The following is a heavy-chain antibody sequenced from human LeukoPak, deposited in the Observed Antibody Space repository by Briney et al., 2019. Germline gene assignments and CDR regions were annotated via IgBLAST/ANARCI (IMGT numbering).Heavy chain of an antibody. Sequence: GASVKVSCKASGYTFTSYDINWVRQATGQGLEWMGWMNPNSGNTGYAQKFQGRVTMTRNTSISTAYMEQSSLRSEDTAVYYCCTYYDFWSGSDGMDVWGQGTTVTVSS. CDR2: MNPNSGNT. J-gene: IGHJ6*02. CDR1: GYTFTSYD. V-gene: IGHV1-8*01. CDR3: CTYYDFWSGSDGMDV. D-gene: IGHD3-3*01.